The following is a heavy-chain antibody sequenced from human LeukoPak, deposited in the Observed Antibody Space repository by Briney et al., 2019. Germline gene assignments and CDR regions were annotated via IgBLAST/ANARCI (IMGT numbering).Heavy chain of an antibody. Sequence: PGGSLRLSCAASGFTFSSYAMNWVRQAPGKALEWLSFTNSSSDSIHYADSVEGRFIISRDNVKNLLHLQMNNLRAEDTAMYYCARGQTSGSFIIDYWGQGTLVTVSS. CDR2: TNSSSDSI. J-gene: IGHJ4*02. CDR1: GFTFSSYA. CDR3: ARGQTSGSFIIDY. D-gene: IGHD3-10*01. V-gene: IGHV3-48*01.